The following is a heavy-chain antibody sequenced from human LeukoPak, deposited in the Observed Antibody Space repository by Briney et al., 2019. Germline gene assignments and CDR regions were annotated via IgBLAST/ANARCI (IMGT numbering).Heavy chain of an antibody. CDR3: ARDKSGSYYGHDAFDI. CDR2: INPNSGGT. J-gene: IGHJ3*02. Sequence: GASVKVSCKASGYTFTGYYMHWARQAPGQGLEWMGWINPNSGGTNYAQKFQGRVTMTRDTSISTAYMELSRLRSDDTAVYYCARDKSGSYYGHDAFDIWGQGTMVTVSS. CDR1: GYTFTGYY. D-gene: IGHD1-26*01. V-gene: IGHV1-2*02.